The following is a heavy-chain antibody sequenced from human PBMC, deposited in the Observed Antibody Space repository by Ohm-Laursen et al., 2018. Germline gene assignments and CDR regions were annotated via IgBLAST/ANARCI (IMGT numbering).Heavy chain of an antibody. CDR2: INHSGST. V-gene: IGHV4-34*01. J-gene: IGHJ4*02. CDR3: ARVREAYTNPYFDH. D-gene: IGHD2-2*02. Sequence: LSCAASGFTFSTYAMTWVRQPPGKGLEWIGEINHSGSTNYNPSLKSRVTISVDTSKNQFSLKPSSVTAADTAVYYCARVREAYTNPYFDHWGQGTLVTVSS. CDR1: GFTFSTYA.